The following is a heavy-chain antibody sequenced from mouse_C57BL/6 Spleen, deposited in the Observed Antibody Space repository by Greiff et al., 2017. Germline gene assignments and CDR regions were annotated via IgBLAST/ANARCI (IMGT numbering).Heavy chain of an antibody. J-gene: IGHJ3*01. CDR2: IYPRSGNT. Sequence: LQESGAELARPGASVKLSCKASGYTFTSYGISWVKQRTGQGLEWIGEIYPRSGNTYYNEKFKGKATLTADKSSSTAYMELRSLTSEDSAVYFCAREGLGLRRFAYWGQGTLVTVSA. CDR1: GYTFTSYG. V-gene: IGHV1-81*01. CDR3: AREGLGLRRFAY. D-gene: IGHD2-4*01.